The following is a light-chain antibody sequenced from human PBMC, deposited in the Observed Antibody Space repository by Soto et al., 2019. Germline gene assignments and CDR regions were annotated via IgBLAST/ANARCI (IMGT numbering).Light chain of an antibody. CDR2: GAS. CDR1: QSVSSSY. V-gene: IGKV3-20*01. CDR3: QQYGDLPWT. J-gene: IGKJ1*01. Sequence: EIVLTQSPGTLSLSPGERATLSCRASQSVSSSYLAWYQQKPGQAPRLLIYGASSRATGIPDRFSGSGSGTDFTLTISSLEPEDFAVYFCQQYGDLPWTFGQGTKVDIK.